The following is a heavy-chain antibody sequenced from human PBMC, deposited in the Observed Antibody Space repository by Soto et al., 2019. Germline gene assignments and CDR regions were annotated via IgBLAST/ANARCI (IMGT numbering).Heavy chain of an antibody. V-gene: IGHV1-24*01. CDR2: FDPEDGET. CDR1: GYTLTELS. Sequence: GASVKVSCKVSGYTLTELSMHWVLQAPGKGLEWMGGFDPEDGETIYAQKFQGRVTMTEDTSTDTAYMELSSLRSEDTAVYYCATDLLMGVTTKADYWGQGTLVTVSS. CDR3: ATDLLMGVTTKADY. D-gene: IGHD2-21*02. J-gene: IGHJ4*02.